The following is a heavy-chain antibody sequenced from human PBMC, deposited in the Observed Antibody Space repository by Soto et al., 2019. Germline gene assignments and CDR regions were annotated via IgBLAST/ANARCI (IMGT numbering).Heavy chain of an antibody. Sequence: GGSLSLSCTASGFPFSSYGMHWVRQAPGKGLEWVAVISYDGSNKYYADSVKGRFTISRDNSKNTLYLQMNSLRAEDTAVYYCAKASDTMVRGANWFDPWGQGTLVTVSS. CDR1: GFPFSSYG. D-gene: IGHD3-10*01. CDR2: ISYDGSNK. CDR3: AKASDTMVRGANWFDP. V-gene: IGHV3-30*18. J-gene: IGHJ5*02.